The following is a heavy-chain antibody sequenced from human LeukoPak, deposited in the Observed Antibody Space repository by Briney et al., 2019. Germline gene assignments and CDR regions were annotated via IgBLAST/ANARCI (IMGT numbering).Heavy chain of an antibody. J-gene: IGHJ5*02. CDR1: GDSLNTYY. CDR2: VAPSGTS. Sequence: SSETLSLTCTVSGDSLNTYYWTWIRQTPGKELEWIGFVAPSGTSNYNPSLKSRVSISIDTSKNQFSLALTSVTPADTAVYYCARVVRGVVTSNWFDPWGQGTLVSVSS. D-gene: IGHD2-21*02. CDR3: ARVVRGVVTSNWFDP. V-gene: IGHV4-59*01.